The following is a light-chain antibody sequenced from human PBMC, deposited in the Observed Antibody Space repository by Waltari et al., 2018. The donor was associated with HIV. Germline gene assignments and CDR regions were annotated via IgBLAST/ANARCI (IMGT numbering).Light chain of an antibody. CDR1: RTVNNDF. CDR3: QQYEASPPMYT. Sequence: IVLTQSPGTLSSSPGESATLSCRASRTVNNDFLAWYQQKRGQSPRLLIYDVSTRAAGVPDRFSGSGSGTDFTLTISRLEPEDFAIYFCQQYEASPPMYTFGQGTRLEV. V-gene: IGKV3-20*01. J-gene: IGKJ2*01. CDR2: DVS.